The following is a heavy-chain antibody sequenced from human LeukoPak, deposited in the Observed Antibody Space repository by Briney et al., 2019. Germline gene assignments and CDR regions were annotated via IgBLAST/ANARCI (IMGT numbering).Heavy chain of an antibody. J-gene: IGHJ3*02. CDR2: ISYDGSNK. CDR1: GFTFSSYA. V-gene: IGHV3-30*04. Sequence: SGGSLRLSCAASGFTFSSYAIHWVRQAPGKGLEWVAVISYDGSNKYYADSVKGRFTISRDNSKNTLYLQMNSLRAEDTAVYYCARPDYEGASDIWGQGTMVTVSS. D-gene: IGHD4-17*01. CDR3: ARPDYEGASDI.